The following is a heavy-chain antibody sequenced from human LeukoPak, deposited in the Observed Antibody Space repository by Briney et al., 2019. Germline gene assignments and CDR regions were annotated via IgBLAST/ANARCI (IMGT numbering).Heavy chain of an antibody. Sequence: GASVKVSCKASGYTFTNFDINWVRQAPRQGLEWMGWMNPVSGNAGSAQKFQGRVTLTRDTSISTAYMELSSLRSDDTAFYYCARAPMGAAALYWGQGTLVTVSS. CDR2: MNPVSGNA. V-gene: IGHV1-8*01. CDR3: ARAPMGAAALY. CDR1: GYTFTNFD. J-gene: IGHJ4*02. D-gene: IGHD6-13*01.